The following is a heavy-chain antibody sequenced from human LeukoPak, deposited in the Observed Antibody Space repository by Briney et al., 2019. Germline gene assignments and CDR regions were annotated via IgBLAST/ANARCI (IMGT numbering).Heavy chain of an antibody. Sequence: GGSLRLSCAASGFIFNNYGLIWVRQTPGKGLEWVSAISNDGGGTNYADFVKGRFTISRDNSKNTLFLQMNSLRAEDTALYYCAKGSSGYFVDLWGQGTLVTVSS. CDR2: ISNDGGGT. D-gene: IGHD3-22*01. V-gene: IGHV3-23*01. J-gene: IGHJ5*02. CDR1: GFIFNNYG. CDR3: AKGSSGYFVDL.